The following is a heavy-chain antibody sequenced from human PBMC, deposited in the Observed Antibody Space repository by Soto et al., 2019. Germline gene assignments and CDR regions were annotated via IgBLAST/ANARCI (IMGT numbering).Heavy chain of an antibody. V-gene: IGHV3-21*06. CDR2: ISNNGSNV. CDR3: ARGMGNYFYYMDV. CDR1: GFTFSSYS. J-gene: IGHJ6*03. Sequence: GESLKISCAASGFTFSSYSMNWVRQAPGKGLEWVTFISNNGSNVYYADSVKGRFTISRDNSKNTLYLQMDNLRAEDTAVYYCARGMGNYFYYMDVWGTGTTVTVSS. D-gene: IGHD1-26*01.